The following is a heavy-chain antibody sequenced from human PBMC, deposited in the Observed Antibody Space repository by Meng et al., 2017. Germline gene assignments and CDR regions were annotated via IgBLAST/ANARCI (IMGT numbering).Heavy chain of an antibody. CDR1: GYTFTSYY. D-gene: IGHD2-15*01. CDR2: INPSGGST. Sequence: ASVTVSCQASGYTFTSYYMHWVRQAPGQGLEWMGIINPSGGSTSYAQKFQGRVTMTRDTSTSTVYMELSSLRSEDTAVYYRARGSRGGSCYYGWGQGTLVTVSS. J-gene: IGHJ4*02. CDR3: ARGSRGGSCYYG. V-gene: IGHV1-46*01.